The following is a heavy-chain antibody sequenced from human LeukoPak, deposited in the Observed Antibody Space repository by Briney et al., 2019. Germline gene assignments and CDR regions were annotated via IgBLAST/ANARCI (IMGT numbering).Heavy chain of an antibody. D-gene: IGHD6-19*01. CDR2: IYTSGST. CDR1: GGSISSYY. V-gene: IGHV4-4*07. J-gene: IGHJ5*02. CDR3: AREMGIAVAGTRWFDP. Sequence: PSETLSLTCTVSGGSISSYYWSWIRQPAGKGLEWIGRIYTSGSTNYNPSLKSRVTMSVDTSKNQFSLKLSSVTAADTAVYYCAREMGIAVAGTRWFDPWGRGTLVTVSS.